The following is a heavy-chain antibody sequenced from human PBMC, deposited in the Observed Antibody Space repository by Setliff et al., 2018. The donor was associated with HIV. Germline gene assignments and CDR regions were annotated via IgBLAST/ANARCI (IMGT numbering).Heavy chain of an antibody. CDR1: GYSFSNYW. J-gene: IGHJ4*02. Sequence: PGESLKISCKGSGYSFSNYWIGWVRQMPGKGLEWMGIIYPGDSDARYSPSFQGQVTISVDKSISTAYLQWGSLKASDTAMYYCARHGLGDTMVTVDYWGQGTLVTVSS. CDR2: IYPGDSDA. CDR3: ARHGLGDTMVTVDY. V-gene: IGHV5-51*01. D-gene: IGHD3-10*01.